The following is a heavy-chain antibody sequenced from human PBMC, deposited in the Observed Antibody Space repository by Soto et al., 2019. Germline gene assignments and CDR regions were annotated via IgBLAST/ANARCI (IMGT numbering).Heavy chain of an antibody. CDR3: AKDNAIFGVVINYYYYYGMDV. Sequence: GGSLRLSCAASGFTFSSYGMHWVRQAPGKGLEWVAVISYDGSNKYYADSVKGRFTISRDNSKNTLYLQMNSLRAEDTAVYYCAKDNAIFGVVINYYYYYGMDVWAQGTTVTVSS. CDR2: ISYDGSNK. CDR1: GFTFSSYG. J-gene: IGHJ6*02. D-gene: IGHD3-3*01. V-gene: IGHV3-30*18.